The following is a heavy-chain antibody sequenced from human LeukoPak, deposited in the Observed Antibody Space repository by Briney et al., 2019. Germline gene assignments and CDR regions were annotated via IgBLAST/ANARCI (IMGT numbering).Heavy chain of an antibody. J-gene: IGHJ4*02. V-gene: IGHV4-31*03. CDR1: GGSINSGAYY. D-gene: IGHD6-13*01. CDR3: ARDPGIAAAGTFLVDY. Sequence: SQTLSLTCTVSGGSINSGAYYWSWIRQHPGKGLEWIGYIYYSGSNYYNPSLKSRVTISVDTSKNQFSLKLSSVTAADTAVYYCARDPGIAAAGTFLVDYWGQGTLVTVSS. CDR2: IYYSGSN.